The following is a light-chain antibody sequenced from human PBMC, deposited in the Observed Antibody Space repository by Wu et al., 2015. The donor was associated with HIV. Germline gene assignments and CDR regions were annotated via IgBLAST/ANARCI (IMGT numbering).Light chain of an antibody. J-gene: IGKJ1*01. CDR2: EIS. V-gene: IGKV3-20*01. Sequence: IVLTQSPGTLSLNPGERATLSCRASQSVTNNYLAWYQQKPGQPPRLLIFEISNRATGIPDRFSGSGSETDFILTIDRLEPEDVATYYCQKYNTAPWTFGQGTKVE. CDR3: QKYNTAPWT. CDR1: QSVTNNY.